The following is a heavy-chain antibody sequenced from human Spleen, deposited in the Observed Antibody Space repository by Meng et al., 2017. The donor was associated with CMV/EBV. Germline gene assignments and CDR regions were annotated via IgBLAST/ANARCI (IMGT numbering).Heavy chain of an antibody. J-gene: IGHJ6*02. Sequence: GESLKISCKGSGYSFTSYSIGWVRQMPGNGLEEMGIIYPGDSDTRYSPSFQGQVTISADKSISTTSLQWSSLKASDTAIYYCARGGYSSSPDYYYYGMDVWGQGTTVTVSS. CDR2: IYPGDSDT. V-gene: IGHV5-51*01. CDR1: GYSFTSYS. D-gene: IGHD6-6*01. CDR3: ARGGYSSSPDYYYYGMDV.